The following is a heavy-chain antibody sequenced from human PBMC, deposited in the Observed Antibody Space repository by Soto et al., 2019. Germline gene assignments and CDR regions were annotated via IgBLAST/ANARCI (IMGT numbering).Heavy chain of an antibody. D-gene: IGHD3-16*01. V-gene: IGHV3-7*01. CDR3: ASWVYPRNY. CDR1: GFTFSASW. CDR2: LNQDGSDI. J-gene: IGHJ4*02. Sequence: EVQLVESGGGLVQPGGSLRLSCVTSGFTFSASWMNWVRQAPGKGLEWVAKLNQDGSDIEYVDSVKGRLTISRDNARNSVYLQINRLRTEDTAVYYCASWVYPRNYWGQGTLVTVSS.